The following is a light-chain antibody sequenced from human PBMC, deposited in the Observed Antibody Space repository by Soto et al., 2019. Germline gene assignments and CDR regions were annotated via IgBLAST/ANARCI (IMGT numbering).Light chain of an antibody. CDR1: QSVSSSY. J-gene: IGKJ4*01. V-gene: IGKV3-20*01. CDR2: GAS. Sequence: EIVLTQSPATLSLSPGERATLSCRASQSVSSSYLAWYQQKPGQAPRLLIYGASSRATCIPDRFSGSGSGTDFTLTISSLEPEDFAVYYCQQYNNWPPITFGGGTKVDIK. CDR3: QQYNNWPPIT.